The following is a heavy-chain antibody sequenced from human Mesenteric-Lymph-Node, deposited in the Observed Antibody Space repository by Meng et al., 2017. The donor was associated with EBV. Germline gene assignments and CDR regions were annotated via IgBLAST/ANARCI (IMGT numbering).Heavy chain of an antibody. Sequence: VHLEESGPGLVRPSGTLSLTCFVPVGSIRSSNWWSWVRQSPGKGLEWIGEIYHGGSTNYNPSLKSRVTMSVDKSQNQFSLKLTSVTAADRAIYYCARGEIVRGEWYFDLWGRGTLVTVSS. D-gene: IGHD1-26*01. V-gene: IGHV4-4*02. CDR2: IYHGGST. J-gene: IGHJ2*01. CDR3: ARGEIVRGEWYFDL. CDR1: VGSIRSSNW.